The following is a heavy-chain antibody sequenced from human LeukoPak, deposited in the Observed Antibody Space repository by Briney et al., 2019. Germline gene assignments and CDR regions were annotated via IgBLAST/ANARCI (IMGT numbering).Heavy chain of an antibody. CDR2: IWYDGSNK. Sequence: PGRSLRLSYAASGFTFSSYDMHWVREAPGKGLEWVAVIWYDGSNKYYADSVKGRFTISRDNSKNTLYLQMNSLRAEDTAVYYCARADYQLLSPSYNWFDPWGQGTLVTVSS. D-gene: IGHD2-2*01. CDR1: GFTFSSYD. V-gene: IGHV3-33*01. J-gene: IGHJ5*02. CDR3: ARADYQLLSPSYNWFDP.